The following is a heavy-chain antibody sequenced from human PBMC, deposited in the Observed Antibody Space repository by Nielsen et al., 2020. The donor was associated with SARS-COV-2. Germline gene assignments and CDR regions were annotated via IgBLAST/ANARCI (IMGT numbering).Heavy chain of an antibody. CDR3: AREERWLQFRYYYGMDV. CDR1: GFTFSSYG. Sequence: GESLKISCAASGFTFSSYGMHWVRQAPGKGLEWVAVIWYDGSNKYYADSVKGRFTISRDNSKNTLYLQMNSLRAEDTAVYYCAREERWLQFRYYYGMDVWGQGTTVTVSS. V-gene: IGHV3-33*01. D-gene: IGHD5-24*01. CDR2: IWYDGSNK. J-gene: IGHJ6*02.